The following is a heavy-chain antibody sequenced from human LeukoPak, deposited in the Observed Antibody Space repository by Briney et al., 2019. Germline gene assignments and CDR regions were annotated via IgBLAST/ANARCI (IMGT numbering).Heavy chain of an antibody. CDR1: GGSFSGYY. Sequence: SETLSLSCAVYGGSFSGYYRSWIRQPPGKGLEWIGEINHSGSTNYNPSLKSRVTISVDTSKNQFSLKLSSVTAADTAVYYFARRSRYYYYYYMDVWGKGTTVTVSS. D-gene: IGHD1-26*01. J-gene: IGHJ6*03. V-gene: IGHV4-34*01. CDR2: INHSGST. CDR3: ARRSRYYYYYYMDV.